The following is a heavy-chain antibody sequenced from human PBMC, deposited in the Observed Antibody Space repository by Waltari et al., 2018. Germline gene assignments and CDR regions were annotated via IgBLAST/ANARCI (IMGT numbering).Heavy chain of an antibody. D-gene: IGHD6-13*01. V-gene: IGHV3-30*18. CDR1: GFTFSSHG. CDR2: VSTDGGTT. J-gene: IGHJ3*02. Sequence: QVHLVESGGGVVQPGRSLRLSCAASGFTFSSHGMHWVRQAPGKGVECGKCVSTDGGTTYDANSGKGRFTISRDNSKNTLYLQMNSLILEDTAVYYCANEGAAAARFAFDIWGQGTSVCVSS. CDR3: ANEGAAAARFAFDI.